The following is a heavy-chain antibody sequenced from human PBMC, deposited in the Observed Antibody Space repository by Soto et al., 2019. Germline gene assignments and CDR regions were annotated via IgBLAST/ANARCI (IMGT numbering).Heavy chain of an antibody. Sequence: SETLSLTCTVSGGSISSYYWSWIRQPPGKGLEWIGYIYYSGSTNYNPSLKSRVTISVDTSKNQFSLKLSSVTAADTAVYYCGRFIAVAGTDAFDIWGQGTMVTVSS. CDR2: IYYSGST. J-gene: IGHJ3*02. D-gene: IGHD6-19*01. V-gene: IGHV4-59*01. CDR3: GRFIAVAGTDAFDI. CDR1: GGSISSYY.